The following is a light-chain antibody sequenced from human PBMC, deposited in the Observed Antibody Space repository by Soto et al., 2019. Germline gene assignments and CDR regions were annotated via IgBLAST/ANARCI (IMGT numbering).Light chain of an antibody. Sequence: QSALTQPPSVSGSPGQSVTISCTGTTSDIGGYKYVSWYQQLPGKAPKLMIFDVTKRPSGVPDRFSGSNSGNTASLTISGLQAEDEDIYPCCSYARTTHVFGTGTKVTVL. CDR2: DVT. CDR3: CSYARTTHV. V-gene: IGLV2-11*01. CDR1: TSDIGGYKY. J-gene: IGLJ1*01.